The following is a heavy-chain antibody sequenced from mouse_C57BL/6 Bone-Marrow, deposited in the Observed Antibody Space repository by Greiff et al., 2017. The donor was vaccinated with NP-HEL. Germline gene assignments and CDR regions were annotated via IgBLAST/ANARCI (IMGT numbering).Heavy chain of an antibody. CDR1: GFTFSSYA. CDR2: ISDGGSYT. CDR3: ARDRWLLPYYYAMDY. D-gene: IGHD2-3*01. V-gene: IGHV5-4*01. J-gene: IGHJ4*01. Sequence: EVQGVESGGGLVKPGGSLKLSCAASGFTFSSYAMSWVRQTPEKRLEWVATISDGGSYTYYPDNVKGRFTISRDNAKNNLYLQMSHLKSEDTAMYYCARDRWLLPYYYAMDYWGQGTSVTVSS.